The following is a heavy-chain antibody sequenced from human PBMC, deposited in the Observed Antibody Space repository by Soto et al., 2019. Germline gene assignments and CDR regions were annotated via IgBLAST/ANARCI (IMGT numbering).Heavy chain of an antibody. CDR3: AKGGCSGGSCPMGFDY. V-gene: IGHV3-23*01. D-gene: IGHD2-15*01. CDR1: GFTFSTYA. CDR2: ISGSGGST. J-gene: IGHJ4*02. Sequence: EVQLLESGGGLVQPGGSLRLSCAASGFTFSTYAMSWVRQAPGKGLEWVSGISGSGGSTDYADSVKGRFTISRDNSKNTLYLQMNSLRADDTAVYYCAKGGCSGGSCPMGFDYWGQGTLVTVSS.